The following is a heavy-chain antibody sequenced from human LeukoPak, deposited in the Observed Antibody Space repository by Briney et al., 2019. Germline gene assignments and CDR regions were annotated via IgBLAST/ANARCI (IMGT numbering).Heavy chain of an antibody. CDR2: INPSGGST. Sequence: ASVKVSCKASGGTFSSYAISWVRQAPGQGLEWMGIINPSGGSTSYAQKFQGRVTMTRDTSTSTVYMELSSLRSEDTAVYYCARGFRSSSWFPFVKPGGMDVWGQGTTVTVSS. J-gene: IGHJ6*02. CDR3: ARGFRSSSWFPFVKPGGMDV. D-gene: IGHD6-13*01. V-gene: IGHV1-46*01. CDR1: GGTFSSYA.